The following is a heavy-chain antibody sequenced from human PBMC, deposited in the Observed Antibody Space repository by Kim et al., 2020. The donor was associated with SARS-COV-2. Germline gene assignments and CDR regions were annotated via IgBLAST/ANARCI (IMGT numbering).Heavy chain of an antibody. D-gene: IGHD3-10*01. CDR1: GGSISSYY. CDR3: ARNGRGYYGSGSYDWYFDL. J-gene: IGHJ2*01. Sequence: SETLSLTCTVSGGSISSYYWSWIRQPPGKGLEWIGYIYYSGSTNYNPSLKSRVTISVDTSKNQFSLKLSSVTAADTAVYYCARNGRGYYGSGSYDWYFDL. CDR2: IYYSGST. V-gene: IGHV4-59*01.